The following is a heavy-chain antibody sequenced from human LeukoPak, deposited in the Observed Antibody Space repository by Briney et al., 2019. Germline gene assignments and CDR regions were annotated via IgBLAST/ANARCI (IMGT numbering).Heavy chain of an antibody. CDR1: GGSISSSSYY. J-gene: IGHJ4*02. Sequence: SETLSLTCTVSGGSISSSSYYWGWIRQPPGKGLEWIGSIYYSGSTYYNPSLKSRVTISVDTSKNQFSLKLSSVTAADTAVYYCARHESGGYDLTYPFLKSRSLDYWGQGTLVTVSS. CDR2: IYYSGST. V-gene: IGHV4-39*01. CDR3: ARHESGGYDLTYPFLKSRSLDY. D-gene: IGHD5-12*01.